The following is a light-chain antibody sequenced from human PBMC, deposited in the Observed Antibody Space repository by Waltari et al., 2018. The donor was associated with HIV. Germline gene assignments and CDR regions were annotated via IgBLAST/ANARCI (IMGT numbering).Light chain of an antibody. CDR1: PSVGSF. CDR2: QAS. CDR3: QQYHTYLT. V-gene: IGKV1-5*03. J-gene: IGKJ2*01. Sequence: DIRMAQSPSTLSASVGDRVTITCRASPSVGSFLAWYQRKPGKAPKLLIFQASSLQTGVPARFSVSGSGTYFTLTITSLQPEDFASYYCQQYHTYLTFGQGTDLE.